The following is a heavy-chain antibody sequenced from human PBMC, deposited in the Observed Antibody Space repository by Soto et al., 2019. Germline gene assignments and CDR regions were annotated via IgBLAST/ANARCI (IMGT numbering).Heavy chain of an antibody. D-gene: IGHD1-7*01. Sequence: GGSLRLSCAASGFTFSSYSMSWVRQAPGKGLEWVSAISGSGGSTNYADSVKGRFTISRDKSTSTAYMELSSLRSEDTAVYYCATGITRTTGWFDPWGQGTLVTVSS. CDR2: ISGSGGST. V-gene: IGHV3-23*01. CDR3: ATGITRTTGWFDP. CDR1: GFTFSSYS. J-gene: IGHJ5*02.